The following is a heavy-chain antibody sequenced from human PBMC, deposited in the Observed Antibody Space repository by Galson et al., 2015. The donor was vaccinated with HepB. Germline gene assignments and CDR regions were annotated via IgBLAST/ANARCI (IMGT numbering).Heavy chain of an antibody. CDR1: GFTFSSYS. Sequence: SLRLSCAASGFTFSSYSMNWVRQAPGKGLEWVSSISSSSSYIYYADSVKGRSTISRDNAKNSLYLQMNSLRAEDTAVYYCAREEDIVVVLYYYGMDVWGQGTTVTVSS. D-gene: IGHD2-2*01. CDR2: ISSSSSYI. V-gene: IGHV3-21*01. J-gene: IGHJ6*02. CDR3: AREEDIVVVLYYYGMDV.